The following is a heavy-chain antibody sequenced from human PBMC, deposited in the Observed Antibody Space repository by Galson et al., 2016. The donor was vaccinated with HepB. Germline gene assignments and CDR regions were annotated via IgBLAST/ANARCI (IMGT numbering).Heavy chain of an antibody. D-gene: IGHD2-21*02. V-gene: IGHV3-53*04. CDR2: IYSGGST. J-gene: IGHJ6*02. Sequence: SLRLSCAASGFSVSSNYMSWVRQAPGRGLEWVSVIYSGGSTYYADSVKGRFTISRHDSKNTLYLQMNSLRAEDTALYYCTRERVEWFGYGGDSYPGYYYYSMDVWGQGTTVTVSS. CDR3: TRERVEWFGYGGDSYPGYYYYSMDV. CDR1: GFSVSSNY.